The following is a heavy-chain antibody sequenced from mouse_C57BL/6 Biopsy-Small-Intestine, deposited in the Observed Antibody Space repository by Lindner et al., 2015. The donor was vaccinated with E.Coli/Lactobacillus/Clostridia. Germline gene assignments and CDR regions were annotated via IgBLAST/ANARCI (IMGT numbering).Heavy chain of an antibody. CDR1: GYAFSSSW. D-gene: IGHD2-1*01. CDR2: IYPGDGDT. J-gene: IGHJ3*01. CDR3: AANFGTLAWFAY. Sequence: VQLQESGPELVKPGASVKISCKASGYAFSSSWMNWVKQRPGKGLEWIGRIYPGDGDTNYNGKFKGKALLTVDKSSSTAYMELRSLTSEDSAVYYCAANFGTLAWFAYWGQGTLVTVSA. V-gene: IGHV1-82*01.